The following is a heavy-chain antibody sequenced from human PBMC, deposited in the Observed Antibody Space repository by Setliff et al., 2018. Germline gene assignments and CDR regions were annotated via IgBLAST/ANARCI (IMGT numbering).Heavy chain of an antibody. CDR2: IYHSGSA. J-gene: IGHJ3*01. Sequence: SETLSLTCTVSGDSIRSGDYFWSWIRQPPGKGLEWIAYIYHSGSAYYNPSLKIRVTMSVDTSKNQFSLHLTSVTAADTAVYYCAREVGTSTSSDAFDVWGQGMMVTVSS. CDR1: GDSIRSGDYF. CDR3: AREVGTSTSSDAFDV. D-gene: IGHD1-26*01. V-gene: IGHV4-30-4*08.